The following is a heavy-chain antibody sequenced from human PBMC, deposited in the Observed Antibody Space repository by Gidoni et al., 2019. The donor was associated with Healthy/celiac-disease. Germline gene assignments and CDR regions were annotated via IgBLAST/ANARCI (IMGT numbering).Heavy chain of an antibody. CDR1: GCTFSSYS. V-gene: IGHV3-48*01. Sequence: EVQLVEAGGGGVQPGGALRRSGAASGCTFSSYSMNWVRQAPGKGLEWVSYSGSSSTLYYAASVTGLFTISRDNAKNSLSLQMTSLRADDTAVYYCARESNWTYWFDPWGQGPLVTVSS. D-gene: IGHD1-20*01. CDR3: ARESNWTYWFDP. J-gene: IGHJ5*02. CDR2: SGSSSTL.